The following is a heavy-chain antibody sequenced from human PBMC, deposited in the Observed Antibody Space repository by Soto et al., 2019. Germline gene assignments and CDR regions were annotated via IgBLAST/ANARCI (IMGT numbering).Heavy chain of an antibody. CDR3: AMDLKYFRITGNWFDS. J-gene: IGHJ5*01. CDR2: ISGNNGAT. Sequence: QVQLMQSGTEVKKPGASVKVSCKASGYTFANYWISWVRQAPGQGLEWMGWISGNNGATNYAPTIQGRVPMTIDTSTDTAYMDLRSLTSDDTAVYFCAMDLKYFRITGNWFDSCGQGTLVTVSS. D-gene: IGHD2-2*01. V-gene: IGHV1-18*04. CDR1: GYTFANYW.